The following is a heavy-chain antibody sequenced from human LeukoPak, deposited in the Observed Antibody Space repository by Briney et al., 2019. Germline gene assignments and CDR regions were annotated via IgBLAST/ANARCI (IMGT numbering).Heavy chain of an antibody. J-gene: IGHJ5*02. D-gene: IGHD2-21*01. CDR2: INPSSGGT. V-gene: IGHV1-2*02. Sequence: ASVKVSCKTSGYSFTDYYMHWVRQAPGQGLEWMGWINPSSGGTSSAQKFQGRVTMTRDTSITTVYMEVRWLTSDDTAVYYCARADRLHGGPYLIGPWGQGTLVTVSS. CDR3: ARADRLHGGPYLIGP. CDR1: GYSFTDYY.